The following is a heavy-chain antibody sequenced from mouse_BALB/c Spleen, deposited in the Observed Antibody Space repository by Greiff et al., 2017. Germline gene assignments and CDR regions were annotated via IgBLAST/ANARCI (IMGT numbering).Heavy chain of an antibody. Sequence: EVKLMESGGGLVQPGGSLKLSCAASGFTFSSYGMSWVRQTPDKRLELVATINSNGGSTYYPDSVKGRFTISRDNAKNTLYLQMSSLKSEDTAMYYCARDNFYAMDYWGQGTSVTVSS. CDR1: GFTFSSYG. CDR2: INSNGGST. CDR3: ARDNFYAMDY. D-gene: IGHD1-3*01. V-gene: IGHV5-6-3*01. J-gene: IGHJ4*01.